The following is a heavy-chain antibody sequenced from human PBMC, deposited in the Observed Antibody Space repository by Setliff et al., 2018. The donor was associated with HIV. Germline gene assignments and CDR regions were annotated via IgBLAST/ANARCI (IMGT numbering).Heavy chain of an antibody. CDR3: ARETQQSYNIVTGYNYYYGIDV. J-gene: IGHJ6*02. Sequence: SETLSLTCTVSGDSITNSMHYWSWIRQPPGKGLEFIGSIHYSDGKTYYNAALRSRVTISADTSKNQFSLRLRSVTAADTAVYYCARETQQSYNIVTGYNYYYGIDVWGQGTTVTVSS. CDR2: IHYSDGKT. V-gene: IGHV4-39*07. CDR1: GDSITNSMHY. D-gene: IGHD3-9*01.